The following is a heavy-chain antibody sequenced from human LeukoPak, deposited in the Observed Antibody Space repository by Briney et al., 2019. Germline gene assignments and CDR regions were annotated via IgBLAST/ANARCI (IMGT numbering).Heavy chain of an antibody. D-gene: IGHD2-2*01. CDR2: ISGSGGST. CDR3: AKGFRLYIVVVPAAMYY. Sequence: GGSLRLSCAASGFTFSSYAMSWVRQAPGKGLEWVSAISGSGGSTYYADSVKGRFTISRDNSKNTLYLQMNSLRAEDTAVYYCAKGFRLYIVVVPAAMYYWGQGTLVTVSS. V-gene: IGHV3-23*01. J-gene: IGHJ4*02. CDR1: GFTFSSYA.